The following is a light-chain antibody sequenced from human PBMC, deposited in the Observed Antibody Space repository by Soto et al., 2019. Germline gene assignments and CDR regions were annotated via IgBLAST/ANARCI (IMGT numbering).Light chain of an antibody. V-gene: IGKV3-20*01. CDR1: QSVSSSY. J-gene: IGKJ1*01. CDR3: RQYGSSPWT. CDR2: GAS. Sequence: EIVLTQSPGTLSLSPGERATLSCRASQSVSSSYLVWYQQKPGQAPRLLIYGASSRATGIPDRFSGSGSGTDFTLTISRLEPEDFAVYYCRQYGSSPWTFGQGTKVEIK.